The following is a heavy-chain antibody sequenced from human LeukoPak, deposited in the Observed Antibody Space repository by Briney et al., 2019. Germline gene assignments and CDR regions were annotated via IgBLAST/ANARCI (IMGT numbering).Heavy chain of an antibody. V-gene: IGHV4-4*02. J-gene: IGHJ3*02. D-gene: IGHD3-22*01. CDR3: ARDTYYYDSSGYYVGAFDI. CDR2: IYYSGST. CDR1: GGSISSSNW. Sequence: PSGTLSLTCAVSGGSISSSNWWSWVRQPPGKGLEWIGYIYYSGSTYYNPSLKSRVTISVDTSKNQFSLKLSSVTAADTAVYYCARDTYYYDSSGYYVGAFDIWGQGTMVTVSS.